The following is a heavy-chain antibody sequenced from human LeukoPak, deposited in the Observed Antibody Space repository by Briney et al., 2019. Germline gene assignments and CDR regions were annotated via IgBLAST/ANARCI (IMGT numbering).Heavy chain of an antibody. J-gene: IGHJ5*02. CDR3: ATTDYYDSSGYYGQRFDP. V-gene: IGHV4-39*07. CDR1: GGSISSSSYY. D-gene: IGHD3-22*01. CDR2: IYYSGST. Sequence: SETLSLTCTVSGGSISSSSYYWGWIRQPPGKGLEWIGSIYYSGSTYYNPSLKSRVTISVDTSKNQFSLKLSSVTAADTAVYYCATTDYYDSSGYYGQRFDPWGQGTLVTVSS.